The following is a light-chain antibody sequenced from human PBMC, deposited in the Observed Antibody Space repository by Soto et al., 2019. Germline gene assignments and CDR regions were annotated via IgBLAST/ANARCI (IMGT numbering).Light chain of an antibody. CDR3: YQHDNLPSFT. J-gene: IGKJ3*01. CDR1: QDISNY. CDR2: DAS. V-gene: IGKV1-33*01. Sequence: DIQMTQSPSSLSASVGDRVTITCQASQDISNYLNWYQQKPGKAPKLLIYDASTLETGVPSRFSGSGAGTDYTSTTSSRQHQDVTTTYCYQHDNLPSFTFGPGTKVEIK.